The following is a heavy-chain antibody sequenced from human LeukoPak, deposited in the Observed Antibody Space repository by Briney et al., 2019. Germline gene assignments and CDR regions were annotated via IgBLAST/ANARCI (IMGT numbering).Heavy chain of an antibody. V-gene: IGHV1-8*01. Sequence: ASVKVSCKASGYTFTSYDINWVRQATGQGLEWMGWMNPNSGNTGYAQKFQGRVTMTRNTSISTAYMELSSLRSEDTVVYYCARARREYYYYYYYMDVWGKGTTVTVSS. CDR1: GYTFTSYD. D-gene: IGHD3-10*01. J-gene: IGHJ6*03. CDR2: MNPNSGNT. CDR3: ARARREYYYYYYYMDV.